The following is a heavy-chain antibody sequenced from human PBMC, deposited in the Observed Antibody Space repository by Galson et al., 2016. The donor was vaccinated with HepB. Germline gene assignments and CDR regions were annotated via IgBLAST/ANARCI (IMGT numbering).Heavy chain of an antibody. CDR1: GFIFNSHA. Sequence: SLRLSCAGSGFIFNSHAMSWVRQAPGKGLELVSAISDIGANTYHADFVKSRFTISRDNSKNTMYLQMNSLRAEDTAVYYCARTSDHVYYGMDVWGQGTTVTVSS. V-gene: IGHV3-23*01. J-gene: IGHJ6*02. D-gene: IGHD1-14*01. CDR2: ISDIGANT. CDR3: ARTSDHVYYGMDV.